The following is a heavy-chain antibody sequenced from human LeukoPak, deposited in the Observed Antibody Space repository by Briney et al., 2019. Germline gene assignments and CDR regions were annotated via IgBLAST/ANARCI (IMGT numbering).Heavy chain of an antibody. D-gene: IGHD5-18*01. CDR2: ISYDGSNK. CDR1: GFTFNSYA. CDR3: ARGTQWIQLGNWFDP. J-gene: IGHJ5*02. Sequence: GGSLRLSCAASGFTFNSYAMHWVRQAPGKGLEWVAVISYDGSNKYYADSVKGRFTISRDNSKNTLYLQMNSLRAEDTAVYYCARGTQWIQLGNWFDPWGQGTLVTVSS. V-gene: IGHV3-30*01.